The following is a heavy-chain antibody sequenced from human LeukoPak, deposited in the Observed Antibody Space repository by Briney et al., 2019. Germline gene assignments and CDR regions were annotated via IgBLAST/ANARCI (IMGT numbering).Heavy chain of an antibody. CDR3: ARDLLTVRYYYDSSGYYLFDY. CDR1: GGSFSGYY. V-gene: IGHV4-34*01. D-gene: IGHD3-22*01. J-gene: IGHJ4*02. Sequence: PSETLSLTCAVYGGSFSGYYWSWIRQPPGKGLEWIGEINHSGSTNYNPSLKSRVTISVDTSKNQFSLKLSSVTAADTAVYYCARDLLTVRYYYDSSGYYLFDYWGQGTLVTVSS. CDR2: INHSGST.